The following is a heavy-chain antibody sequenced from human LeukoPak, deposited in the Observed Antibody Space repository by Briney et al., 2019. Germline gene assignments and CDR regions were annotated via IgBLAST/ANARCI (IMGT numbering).Heavy chain of an antibody. CDR3: ARDIPAAMDRTFDY. V-gene: IGHV3-23*01. CDR2: ISGIDRST. D-gene: IGHD2-2*01. CDR1: GFTFSTNA. J-gene: IGHJ4*02. Sequence: PGGTLSLSCAASGFTFSTNAMTWVRQPPGQGQAWGSSISGIDRSTYYADSVKGRFNTIRDTTNNTQCLQMNSLRAEDTAVYYCARDIPAAMDRTFDYWGQETLVTVSS.